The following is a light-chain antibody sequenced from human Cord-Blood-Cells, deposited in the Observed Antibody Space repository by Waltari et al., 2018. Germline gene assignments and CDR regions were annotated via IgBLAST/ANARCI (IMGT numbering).Light chain of an antibody. V-gene: IGLV2-14*01. CDR3: SSYTSSSTLV. CDR1: SSDVGGYNY. Sequence: QSALTQPASVSGSPGQSITISCTGPSSDVGGYNYVSWYQQHPGKDPKLMIYDVSNRPSGVSNRFSGSKSGNTASLTISGLQAEDEADYYCSSYTSSSTLVFGRGTKLTVL. J-gene: IGLJ2*01. CDR2: DVS.